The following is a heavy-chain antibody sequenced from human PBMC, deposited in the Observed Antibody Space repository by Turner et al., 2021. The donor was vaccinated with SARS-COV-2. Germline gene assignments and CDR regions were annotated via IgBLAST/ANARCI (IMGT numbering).Heavy chain of an antibody. CDR1: GGSISSYY. J-gene: IGHJ4*02. CDR3: ARSPGWELLPISYYFDY. D-gene: IGHD1-26*01. Sequence: QVQLQESGPGLVKPSETLSLTCPVSGGSISSYYWSWIRQPAGKGLEWIGRSYTSGSTNYNPSLKSRVTMSVDTSKNQFSLKLSSVTAADTAVYYCARSPGWELLPISYYFDYWGQGTLVTVSS. CDR2: SYTSGST. V-gene: IGHV4-4*07.